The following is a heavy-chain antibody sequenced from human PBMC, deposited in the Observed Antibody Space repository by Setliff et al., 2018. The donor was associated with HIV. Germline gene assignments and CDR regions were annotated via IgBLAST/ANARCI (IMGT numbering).Heavy chain of an antibody. D-gene: IGHD2-2*01. V-gene: IGHV3-21*01. CDR1: GFTFSTSG. CDR3: ARDQEHIIVVSATGNMPGYLHYYYMDV. CDR2: ISGSGTYT. Sequence: TGGSLRLSCAASGFTFSTSGMNWVRLRPGKGLEWVASISGSGTYTHYADSVRGRFTISRGNANNLLYLQMNSLRAEDTAVYYCARDQEHIIVVSATGNMPGYLHYYYMDVWGKGSTVTVSS. J-gene: IGHJ6*03.